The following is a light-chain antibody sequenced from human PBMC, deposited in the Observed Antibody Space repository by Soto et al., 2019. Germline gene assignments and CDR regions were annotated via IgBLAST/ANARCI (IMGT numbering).Light chain of an antibody. CDR2: EVS. CDR1: SSDVGSYNL. Sequence: QSALTQPASVSGSPGQSITISCTGTSSDVGSYNLVSWYQQHPGKAPKLKIYEVSKRPSGVSNRFSGSKSGNTASLTISGLQAEDEADYYCCSYAGSSTFYVFGTGTKVTVL. CDR3: CSYAGSSTFYV. V-gene: IGLV2-23*02. J-gene: IGLJ1*01.